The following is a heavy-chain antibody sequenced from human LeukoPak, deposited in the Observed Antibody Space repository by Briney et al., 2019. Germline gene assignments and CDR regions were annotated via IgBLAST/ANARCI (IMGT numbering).Heavy chain of an antibody. CDR2: ISSSGSNI. V-gene: IGHV3-21*01. D-gene: IGHD3-3*01. Sequence: PGGSLRLSCAASGFIFSSFSMNGLRQAPGRGLEWVSSISSSGSNIYYADSVKGRFTISIDNAKNSLHLQMSSLRAEDTAVYYCATLLYNFGAYMDVWGKGTTVTVSS. J-gene: IGHJ6*03. CDR1: GFIFSSFS. CDR3: ATLLYNFGAYMDV.